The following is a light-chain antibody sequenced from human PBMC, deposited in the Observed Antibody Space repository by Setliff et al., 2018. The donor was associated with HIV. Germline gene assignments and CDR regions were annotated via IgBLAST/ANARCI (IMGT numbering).Light chain of an antibody. CDR2: AVG. V-gene: IGLV2-23*02. CDR3: CSYAGSNTFV. J-gene: IGLJ1*01. CDR1: SSDVGDYNY. Sequence: QSALAQPASVSGSPGQSITISCTGTSSDVGDYNYVSWYQQHPGKAPKLIIYAVGNRPSGLSDRFSGSKSGNTASLTISGLQAEDGADYYCCSYAGSNTFVFGTGTKVTVL.